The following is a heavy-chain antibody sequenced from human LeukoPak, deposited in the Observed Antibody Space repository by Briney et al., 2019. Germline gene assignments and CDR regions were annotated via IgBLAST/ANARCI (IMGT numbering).Heavy chain of an antibody. V-gene: IGHV3-23*01. J-gene: IGHJ4*02. CDR3: AKSPPALSVPLDY. Sequence: GGSLRLSCAASGFTFSSYAMSWGRQAPGKGLEWVSAISGSGGSTYYADSVKGRFTISRDSSKNPLYLQMNSLRAEDTAVYYCAKSPPALSVPLDYWGQGTLVTVSS. CDR1: GFTFSSYA. D-gene: IGHD3-10*01. CDR2: ISGSGGST.